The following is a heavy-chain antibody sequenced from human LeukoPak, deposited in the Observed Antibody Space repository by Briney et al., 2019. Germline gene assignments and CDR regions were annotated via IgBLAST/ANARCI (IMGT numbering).Heavy chain of an antibody. CDR2: INPNSGGT. CDR1: GYTFTGYY. Sequence: ASVKVSCKASGYTFTGYYMHWVRQAPGQGLEWMGWINPNSGGTNYAQKFQGRVTMTRDTSISTAYMELSRLRSEDTAVYYCATDTITPPYTIFGVPGDAFDIWGQGTMVTVSS. CDR3: ATDTITPPYTIFGVPGDAFDI. D-gene: IGHD3-3*01. V-gene: IGHV1-2*02. J-gene: IGHJ3*02.